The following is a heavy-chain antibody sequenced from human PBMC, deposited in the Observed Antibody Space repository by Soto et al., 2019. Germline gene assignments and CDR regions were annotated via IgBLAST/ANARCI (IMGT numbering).Heavy chain of an antibody. CDR2: ISGSGGST. V-gene: IGHV3-23*01. CDR3: AKDRCSDGSCYSFYSFDY. D-gene: IGHD2-15*01. Sequence: EMQLLESGGGLVQPGGSLRLSCAASGFTFSGYAMSWVRQAPGKGLEWVSGISGSGGSTYYADSVKGRFTISRDNSKNTLSLQMNSLRAEDTAVYYCAKDRCSDGSCYSFYSFDYWGQGTLVTVSS. J-gene: IGHJ4*02. CDR1: GFTFSGYA.